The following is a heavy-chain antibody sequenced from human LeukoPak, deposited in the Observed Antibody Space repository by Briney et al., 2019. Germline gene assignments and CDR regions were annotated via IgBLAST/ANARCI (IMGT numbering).Heavy chain of an antibody. Sequence: PSETLSLTCTVSGGSISSSSYYWGWIRQPPGKGLERIGSIYYSGSTYYNPSLKSRVTISVDTSKNQFSLKLSSVTAADTAVYYCASRERQLVGGDYWGQGTLVTVSS. V-gene: IGHV4-39*01. CDR1: GGSISSSSYY. CDR2: IYYSGST. J-gene: IGHJ4*02. D-gene: IGHD6-6*01. CDR3: ASRERQLVGGDY.